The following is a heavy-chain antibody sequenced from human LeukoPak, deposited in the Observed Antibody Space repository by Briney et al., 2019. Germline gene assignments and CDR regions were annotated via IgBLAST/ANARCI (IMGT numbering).Heavy chain of an antibody. V-gene: IGHV1-3*01. D-gene: IGHD3-9*01. J-gene: IGHJ4*02. CDR3: ARGPSRYFDWLPFDY. CDR2: INAGNGNT. CDR1: GYTFTSYA. Sequence: ASVKVSCKASGYTFTSYAMHWVRQAPGQRLEWMGWINAGNGNTKYSQKFQGRVTITRDTSASTAYMELSSLRSEDTAVYYCARGPSRYFDWLPFDYWGQGTLVTVSS.